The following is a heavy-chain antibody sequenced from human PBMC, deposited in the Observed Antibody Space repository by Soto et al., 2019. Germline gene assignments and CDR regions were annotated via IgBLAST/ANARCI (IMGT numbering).Heavy chain of an antibody. CDR3: ARAITMVRGGYYSYYGMDV. D-gene: IGHD3-10*01. J-gene: IGHJ6*02. Sequence: QVQLVQSGAEVKKPGSSVKVSCKASGGTFSSYTISWVRQAPGQGLEWMGRIIPILGIANYAQKFQGRVTITADQSTSTAYIELRSLRSEDKAVYYCARAITMVRGGYYSYYGMDVWGQGTTVTVSS. CDR1: GGTFSSYT. V-gene: IGHV1-69*02. CDR2: IIPILGIA.